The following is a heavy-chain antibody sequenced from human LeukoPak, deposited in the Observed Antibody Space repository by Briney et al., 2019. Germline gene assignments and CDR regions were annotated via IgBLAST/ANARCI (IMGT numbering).Heavy chain of an antibody. CDR1: GISFSSHG. J-gene: IGHJ4*02. CDR3: ARARNDYDSNGFSLLDY. D-gene: IGHD3-22*01. V-gene: IGHV3-33*01. CDR2: IWYDGSNI. Sequence: PGTSLRLSCAASGISFSSHGMRWVRQAPGKGLEWVAVIWYDGSNIYYTDSVKGRFTISRDNSKNTLYLQMNSLRAEDTALYYCARARNDYDSNGFSLLDYWGQGTLVTVSS.